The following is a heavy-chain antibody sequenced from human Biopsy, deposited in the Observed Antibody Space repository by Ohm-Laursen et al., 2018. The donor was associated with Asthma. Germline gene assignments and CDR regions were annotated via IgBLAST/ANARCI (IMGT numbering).Heavy chain of an antibody. J-gene: IGHJ4*02. CDR3: VRHQYSSSWSTFDY. Sequence: SDTLSLTCTVSGGSITSSSYYWGWIRQPPGKGMEWIGSMYRSGSPYYHPSLKSRATISVDTSKTQLPLKMSSVTAADTAVYFCVRHQYSSSWSTFDYWGQGALVTVSS. D-gene: IGHD3-22*01. CDR2: MYRSGSP. CDR1: GGSITSSSYY. V-gene: IGHV4-39*01.